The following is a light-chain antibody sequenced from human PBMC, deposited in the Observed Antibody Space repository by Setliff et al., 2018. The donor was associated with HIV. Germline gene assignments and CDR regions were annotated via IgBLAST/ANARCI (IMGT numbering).Light chain of an antibody. CDR3: SSYTSTNTPWV. Sequence: QSALTQPASVSGSPGQSITISCTGTSSDVGGYNYVSWYQQHPGKAPKLMIYEVSSRPSGVSNRFSGSKSGNTASLTISGLQAEDEADYYCSSYTSTNTPWVFGGGTKVTVL. CDR1: SSDVGGYNY. CDR2: EVS. J-gene: IGLJ3*02. V-gene: IGLV2-14*01.